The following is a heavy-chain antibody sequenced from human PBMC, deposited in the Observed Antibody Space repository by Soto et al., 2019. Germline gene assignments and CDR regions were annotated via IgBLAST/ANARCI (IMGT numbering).Heavy chain of an antibody. Sequence: EVQLLESGGGLVQPGGSLRLSCAASGFTFSSYAMSWVRQAPGKGLEWVSAISGSGGSTYYADSVKGRFTISRVNSKNTLYLQMNSLRAEDTAVYYCASPGPDFWSGYIYWGQGTLVTVSS. V-gene: IGHV3-23*01. CDR1: GFTFSSYA. J-gene: IGHJ4*02. CDR3: ASPGPDFWSGYIY. D-gene: IGHD3-3*01. CDR2: ISGSGGST.